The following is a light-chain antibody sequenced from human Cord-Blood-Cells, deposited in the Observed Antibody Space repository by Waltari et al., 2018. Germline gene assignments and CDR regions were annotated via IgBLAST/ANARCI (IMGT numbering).Light chain of an antibody. CDR1: SSDDGGYNY. Sequence: QSALTQPASVSRSPGQSITLSCTGTSSDDGGYNYVSWYPQHPGKAPKLMIYDVSKRPSGVSYRFSGSKSGNTASLTISGLQAEDEADYYCSSYTSSSTWVFGGGTKLTVL. CDR3: SSYTSSSTWV. V-gene: IGLV2-14*01. J-gene: IGLJ3*02. CDR2: DVS.